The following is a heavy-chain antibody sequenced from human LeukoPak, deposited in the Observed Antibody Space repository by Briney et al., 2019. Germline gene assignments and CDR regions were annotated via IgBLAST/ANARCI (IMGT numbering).Heavy chain of an antibody. CDR3: ARAAYGNSYNWFDP. D-gene: IGHD1-7*01. Sequence: SETLSLTCTVSGGSISSGDYYWSWIRQPPGKGLEWIGHIYYSGSTYYNPSLKSRVTISVDTSKNQFSLKLSSVTAADTAVYYCARAAYGNSYNWFDPWGQGTLVTVSS. CDR2: IYYSGST. CDR1: GGSISSGDYY. J-gene: IGHJ5*02. V-gene: IGHV4-30-4*01.